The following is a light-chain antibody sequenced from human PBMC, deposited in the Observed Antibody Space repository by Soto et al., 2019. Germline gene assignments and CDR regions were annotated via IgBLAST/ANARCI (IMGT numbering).Light chain of an antibody. Sequence: EILLTQSPVTLSLSPGERATLSCKASQSVRTYLAWYRVKPGQAPRLLIYDASSRASGVPARFSGSGSGTDFTLTISSLEPEDFALYYCQQRNSWPPITFGQGTRLEIK. V-gene: IGKV3-11*01. CDR2: DAS. CDR3: QQRNSWPPIT. J-gene: IGKJ5*01. CDR1: QSVRTY.